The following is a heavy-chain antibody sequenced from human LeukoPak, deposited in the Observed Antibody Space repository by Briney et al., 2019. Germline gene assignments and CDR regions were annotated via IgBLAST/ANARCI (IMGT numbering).Heavy chain of an antibody. CDR1: GYTFTSYA. J-gene: IGHJ3*02. Sequence: ASVKVSCKASGYTFTSYAMHCVRQAPGQRLEWMGWINAGNGNTKYSQKFQGRVTITRDTSASTAYMELSSLRSEDTAVYYCARVGRIAVAGSFGAFDIWGQGTMVTVSS. D-gene: IGHD6-19*01. V-gene: IGHV1-3*01. CDR3: ARVGRIAVAGSFGAFDI. CDR2: INAGNGNT.